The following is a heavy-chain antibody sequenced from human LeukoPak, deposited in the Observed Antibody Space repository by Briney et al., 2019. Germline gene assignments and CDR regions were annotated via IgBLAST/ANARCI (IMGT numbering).Heavy chain of an antibody. CDR3: ARDPGVVPAGGTDV. Sequence: ASVKVSCKASGYTFTSYGISWVRQAPGQGLEWMGWISAYNGNTNYAQKLQGRVTMTTDTSTSTAYMELRSLRSDDTAVYYCARDPGVVPAGGTDVWGQGTTVTVSS. V-gene: IGHV1-18*01. CDR1: GYTFTSYG. J-gene: IGHJ6*02. CDR2: ISAYNGNT. D-gene: IGHD2-2*01.